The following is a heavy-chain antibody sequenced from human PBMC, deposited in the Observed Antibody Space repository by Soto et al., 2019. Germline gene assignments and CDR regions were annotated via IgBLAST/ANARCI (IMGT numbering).Heavy chain of an antibody. J-gene: IGHJ6*02. Sequence: QVRLVESGGGVVQPGGSLRLSCAASGFDFYNYSMHWVRQAPGKGLERVAIMSTDGTQNYYTDSVRGRFTISRDNSKSMFFLQMSSLRPEDTAVYFCARDRVPYAYFYYGMDVWGQGTTVTVSS. CDR1: GFDFYNYS. D-gene: IGHD2-2*01. V-gene: IGHV3-30-3*01. CDR2: MSTDGTQN. CDR3: ARDRVPYAYFYYGMDV.